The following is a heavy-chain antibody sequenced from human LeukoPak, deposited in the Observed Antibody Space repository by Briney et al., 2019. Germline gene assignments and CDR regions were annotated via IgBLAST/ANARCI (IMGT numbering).Heavy chain of an antibody. CDR2: IYYSGST. CDR1: GGSISSSSYY. Sequence: PSETLSLTCTVSGGSISSSSYYWSWIRQPPGKGLEWIGYIYYSGSTNYNPSLKSRVTISVDTSKNQFSLKLSSVTAADTAVYYCAREGVWGQGTLVTVSS. J-gene: IGHJ4*02. D-gene: IGHD3-10*01. CDR3: AREGV. V-gene: IGHV4-61*01.